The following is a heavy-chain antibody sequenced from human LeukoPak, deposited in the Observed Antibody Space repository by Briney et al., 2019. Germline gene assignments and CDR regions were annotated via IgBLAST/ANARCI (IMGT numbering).Heavy chain of an antibody. Sequence: ASVKGSCKASRYTFTSYGISWVRQAPGQGLEWIGWTSAYNVNTNYAQKLQGRVTMTTDTSTSTASMELRSLGSEDTAVYYCARDSGVVIAATGDYWGQGTLVTASS. D-gene: IGHD2-15*01. CDR3: ARDSGVVIAATGDY. J-gene: IGHJ4*02. V-gene: IGHV1-18*04. CDR2: TSAYNVNT. CDR1: RYTFTSYG.